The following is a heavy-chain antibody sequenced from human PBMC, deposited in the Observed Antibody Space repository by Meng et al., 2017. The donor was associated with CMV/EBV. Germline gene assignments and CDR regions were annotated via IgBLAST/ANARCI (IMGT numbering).Heavy chain of an antibody. D-gene: IGHD2-2*01. CDR1: GYTFTSYG. J-gene: IGHJ6*02. CDR2: ISGYNGNT. Sequence: ASVKVSCKASGYTFTSYGISWVRQAPGQGLEGMGWISGYNGNTDYAQKLQGRVTVTTDTSTGTAYMELRSLRSDDTAVYYCARDCSSTSCYRRGNNYYGMDVWGQGTTVTVSS. V-gene: IGHV1-18*01. CDR3: ARDCSSTSCYRRGNNYYGMDV.